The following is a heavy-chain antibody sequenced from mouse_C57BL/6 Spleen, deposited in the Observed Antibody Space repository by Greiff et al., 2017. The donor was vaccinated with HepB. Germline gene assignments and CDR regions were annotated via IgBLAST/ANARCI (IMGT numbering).Heavy chain of an antibody. Sequence: QVQLKESGAELARPGASVKMSCKASGYTFTSYTMHWVKQRPGQGLEWIGYINPSSGYTKYNQKFKDKATLTADKSSSTAYMQLSSLTSEDSAVYYCARGTTVEPMDYWGQGTSVTVSS. D-gene: IGHD1-1*01. CDR1: GYTFTSYT. CDR2: INPSSGYT. J-gene: IGHJ4*01. V-gene: IGHV1-4*01. CDR3: ARGTTVEPMDY.